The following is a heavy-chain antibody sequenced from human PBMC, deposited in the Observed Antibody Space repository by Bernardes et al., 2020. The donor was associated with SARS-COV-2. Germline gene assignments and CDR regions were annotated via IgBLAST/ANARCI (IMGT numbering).Heavy chain of an antibody. D-gene: IGHD6-19*01. V-gene: IGHV3-53*01. J-gene: IGHJ4*02. CDR1: GFTVSSNY. CDR3: ARGAVSGPQGANYFDY. Sequence: GGSLRLSCTASGFTVSSNYMSWVRQAPGKGLEWISFIYGGGSTYYADSVRGRFAISRDSSKNTLNLQMNSLRAEDTAVYYCARGAVSGPQGANYFDYWGQGTLVTVSS. CDR2: IYGGGST.